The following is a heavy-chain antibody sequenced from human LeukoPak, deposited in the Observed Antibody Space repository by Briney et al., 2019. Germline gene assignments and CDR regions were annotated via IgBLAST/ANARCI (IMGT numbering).Heavy chain of an antibody. CDR2: ISSSGSTI. V-gene: IGHV3-48*03. D-gene: IGHD6-13*01. J-gene: IGHJ4*02. Sequence: GGSLRLSCAASGFTFSSYEMNWVRQAPGKGLEWVSYISSSGSTIYYADSVKGRFTISRDNAKNSLYLQMNSLRVEDTAVYYCARDFMYSISCAGCWGQGTLVTVSS. CDR3: ARDFMYSISCAGC. CDR1: GFTFSSYE.